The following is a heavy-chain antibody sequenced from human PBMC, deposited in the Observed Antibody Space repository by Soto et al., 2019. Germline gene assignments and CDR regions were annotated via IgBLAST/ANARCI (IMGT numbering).Heavy chain of an antibody. D-gene: IGHD2-2*01. V-gene: IGHV4-31*03. CDR2: ISYSGSS. CDR1: GGSNIRDGYY. CDR3: ARATPAGSADF. J-gene: IGHJ4*02. Sequence: QVQLQESGPGLVKPSQTLSLTCTVSGGSNIRDGYYWSWIRQHTGKVMEWIAYISYSGSSYSNPSLKSRVTISADTSKNQFSLRLTSVTAADTAVYFCARATPAGSADFWGQGTLVTVSS.